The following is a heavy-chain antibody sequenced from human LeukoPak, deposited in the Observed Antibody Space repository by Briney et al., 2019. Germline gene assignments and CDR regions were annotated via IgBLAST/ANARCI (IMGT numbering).Heavy chain of an antibody. CDR1: RFTFNSCT. CDR2: ISICNSYL. Sequence: PGGSLRLSCAASRFTFNSCTMNWVRQAPGQGLEWVSSISICNSYLYYADSVKGRFTISRDNAKKSLYLQMNSLRAEETAVYYCGRSRGVGATLGVFDYWGQGTLVTVSS. J-gene: IGHJ4*02. D-gene: IGHD1-26*01. CDR3: GRSRGVGATLGVFDY. V-gene: IGHV3-21*01.